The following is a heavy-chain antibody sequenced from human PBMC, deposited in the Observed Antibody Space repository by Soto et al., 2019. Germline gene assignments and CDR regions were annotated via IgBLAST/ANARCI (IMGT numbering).Heavy chain of an antibody. CDR3: EKNGQPPYYYSGMDV. V-gene: IGHV1-18*01. CDR2: ISGYNGDT. D-gene: IGHD2-8*01. J-gene: IGHJ6*02. Sequence: QGQLVQSGGEVKKPGASVKVSCKASGYTFTRYGISWVRQAPGQGLEWMGWISGYNGDTKYAQKFQGRVTMTVDTSTSTGYMERRNLTSDDRAVYYCEKNGQPPYYYSGMDVWGQGTTVTVSS. CDR1: GYTFTRYG.